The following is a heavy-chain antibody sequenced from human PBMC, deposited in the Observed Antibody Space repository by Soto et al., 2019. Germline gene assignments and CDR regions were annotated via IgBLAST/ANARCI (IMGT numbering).Heavy chain of an antibody. V-gene: IGHV4-4*07. Sequence: SGTRSLTWAVSGGSINAFDWSGVRQPAGKGLEWMGRIFSSGSTSFNPSLESRVAMSVDTSKNHFSLNLSSVTAADMAVYYCAREGSYSAYNFAHGIQLWSFDFWGQGALVTVSS. CDR2: IFSSGST. J-gene: IGHJ4*02. D-gene: IGHD5-12*01. CDR1: GGSINAFD. CDR3: AREGSYSAYNFAHGIQLWSFDF.